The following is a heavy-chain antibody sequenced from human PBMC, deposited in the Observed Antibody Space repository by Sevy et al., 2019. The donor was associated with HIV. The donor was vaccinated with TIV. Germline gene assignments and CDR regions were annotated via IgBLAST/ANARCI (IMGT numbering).Heavy chain of an antibody. CDR3: AREGVAGTTIVSGMDV. CDR2: ISSSSSTI. Sequence: GGSLRLSCAASGFTFSSYSMNWVRQAPGKGLEWVSYISSSSSTIYYADSVKGRFTISRDNAKNSRYLQMNSLRDEDTAVYYCAREGVAGTTIVSGMDVWGQGTTVTVSS. CDR1: GFTFSSYS. J-gene: IGHJ6*02. D-gene: IGHD1-1*01. V-gene: IGHV3-48*02.